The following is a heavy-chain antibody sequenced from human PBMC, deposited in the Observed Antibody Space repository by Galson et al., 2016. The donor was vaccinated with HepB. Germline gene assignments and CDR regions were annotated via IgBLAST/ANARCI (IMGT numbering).Heavy chain of an antibody. CDR3: ARDLGDSYGEDY. CDR2: NYHSGTT. Sequence: SETLSLTCAVSGDSISSSNWWSWVRQPPGKGLEWIGENYHSGTTNYNPSLKSRVTISVDKSKNQFSLKLRSVTAADTAVYYCARDLGDSYGEDYWGQGTRVTVSS. J-gene: IGHJ4*02. D-gene: IGHD5-18*01. V-gene: IGHV4-4*02. CDR1: GDSISSSNW.